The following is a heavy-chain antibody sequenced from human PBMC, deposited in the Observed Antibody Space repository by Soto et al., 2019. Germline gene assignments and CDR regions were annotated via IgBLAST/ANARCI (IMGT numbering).Heavy chain of an antibody. CDR1: GFTFSSYA. V-gene: IGHV3-23*01. CDR2: ISGSGGST. D-gene: IGHD1-26*01. CDR3: AKDVGRWELPYYFDY. J-gene: IGHJ4*02. Sequence: EVQLLESGGGLVQPGGSLRLSCAASGFTFSSYAMSWVRQAPGKGLEWVSAISGSGGSTYYADSVKGRFTISRDNSKNTLYLQMNSPRAEDTAVYYCAKDVGRWELPYYFDYWGQGTLVTVSS.